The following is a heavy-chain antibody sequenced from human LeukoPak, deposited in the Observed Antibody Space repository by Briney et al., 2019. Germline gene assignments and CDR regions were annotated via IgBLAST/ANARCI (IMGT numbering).Heavy chain of an antibody. V-gene: IGHV1-69*13. CDR1: GGTFSSYA. CDR3: AREGLETKGLYLDY. CDR2: IIPIFGTA. J-gene: IGHJ4*02. Sequence: ASVKVSCKASGGTFSSYAISWVRQAPGQGLEWMGGIIPIFGTANYAQKFQGRVTITADESTSTAYMELSSLRSEDTAVYYCAREGLETKGLYLDYWGQGTLVTVSS.